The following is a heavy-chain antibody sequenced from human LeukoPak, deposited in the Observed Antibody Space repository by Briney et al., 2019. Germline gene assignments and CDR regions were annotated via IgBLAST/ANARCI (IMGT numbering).Heavy chain of an antibody. D-gene: IGHD6-13*01. CDR2: TYYRSKWYN. J-gene: IGHJ4*02. Sequence: SQTLSLTCAISGDSVSSNSAAWNWIRQSPSRGLEWLGRTYYRSKWYNDYAVSVKSRITINPDTSKNQFSLQLNSVTPEDTAVYYCARDQITGYSSSWDDYYFDYWGQGTLVTVSS. V-gene: IGHV6-1*01. CDR3: ARDQITGYSSSWDDYYFDY. CDR1: GDSVSSNSAA.